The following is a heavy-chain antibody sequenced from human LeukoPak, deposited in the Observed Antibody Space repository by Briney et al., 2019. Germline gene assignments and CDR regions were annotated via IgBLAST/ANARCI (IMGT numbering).Heavy chain of an antibody. J-gene: IGHJ4*02. CDR2: ISSDGSIK. V-gene: IGHV3-30*04. D-gene: IGHD3-3*01. Sequence: GGSLRLSCAASGFTFSSYAMHWVRQAPGKGLEWVAVISSDGSIKVYADSVKGRFTLSRDNSINTVDLQMNSLRAEDTAVYYCVKEYHSRGFGAYFDYWGQGTLVTVSS. CDR3: VKEYHSRGFGAYFDY. CDR1: GFTFSSYA.